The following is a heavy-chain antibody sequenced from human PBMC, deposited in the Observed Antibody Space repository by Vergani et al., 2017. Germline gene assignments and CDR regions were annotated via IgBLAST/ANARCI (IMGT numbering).Heavy chain of an antibody. J-gene: IGHJ4*02. D-gene: IGHD3-22*01. Sequence: EVQLVPSGAEVKMPGESLPISCQISWYSFTNYWIGSVRQLPGKGLEWMGIIHPADSDTRYSPSFQGQVTISVDKSISTAYLQRSSLRASDIAMYYCARLYGRDSSGSKYFDYWGQGALVTVSS. CDR2: IHPADSDT. V-gene: IGHV5-51*01. CDR3: ARLYGRDSSGSKYFDY. CDR1: WYSFTNYW.